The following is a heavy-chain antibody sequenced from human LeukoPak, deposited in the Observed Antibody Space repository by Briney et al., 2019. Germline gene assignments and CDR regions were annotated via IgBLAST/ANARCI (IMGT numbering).Heavy chain of an antibody. D-gene: IGHD6-13*01. J-gene: IGHJ6*03. CDR1: GYTFTDYY. CDR3: ARDGEYSSSWYGYYYYYMDV. CDR2: INPNSGGT. Sequence: ASVKVSCKASGYTFTDYYIHWVRQAPGQGLEWMGWINPNSGGTNYAQKFQGRVTMTRDTSITTAYMELSRLRSDDTAVYYCARDGEYSSSWYGYYYYYMDVWGKGTTVTISS. V-gene: IGHV1-2*02.